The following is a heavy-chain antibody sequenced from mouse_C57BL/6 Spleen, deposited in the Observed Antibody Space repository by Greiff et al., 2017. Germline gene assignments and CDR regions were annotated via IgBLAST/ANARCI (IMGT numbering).Heavy chain of an antibody. CDR1: GFSLSTFGMG. CDR2: IWWDDDK. V-gene: IGHV8-8*01. D-gene: IGHD2-1*01. J-gene: IGHJ1*03. Sequence: QVTLKESGPGILQPSQTLSLTCSFSGFSLSTFGMGVGWIRQPSGKGLEWLAHIWWDDDKYYNPALKSRLTISKDTSKNQVFLKIANVDTADTATYYCARIPIYYGNYVGYFDVWGTGTTVTVSS. CDR3: ARIPIYYGNYVGYFDV.